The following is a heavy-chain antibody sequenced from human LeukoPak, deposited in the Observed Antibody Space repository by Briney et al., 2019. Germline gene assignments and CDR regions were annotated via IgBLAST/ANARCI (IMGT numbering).Heavy chain of an antibody. CDR3: ARDGARRGSGSYSSYYYGMDV. J-gene: IGHJ6*02. CDR2: IWYDGSNK. Sequence: PGRSLRLSCAASGFTFNSYGMHWVRQAPGKGLEWVAVIWYDGSNKYYADSVKGRFTISRDNSKNTLYLQMNSLRAEDTAVYYCARDGARRGSGSYSSYYYGMDVWGQGTTVTVSS. V-gene: IGHV3-33*01. D-gene: IGHD3-10*01. CDR1: GFTFNSYG.